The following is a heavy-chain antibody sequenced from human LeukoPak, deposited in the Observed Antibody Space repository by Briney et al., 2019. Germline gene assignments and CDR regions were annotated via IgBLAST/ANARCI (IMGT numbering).Heavy chain of an antibody. Sequence: RSDTLSHTCTVSGGTISGYLWTWIRQPAGPQLECFGRMYSTGSNNYNPSLKSRVTMSLDTSKNHFSLNLTSVTAADTAVYYCAREPTSGREPTSGRPLDYWGQGTLVTVSS. V-gene: IGHV4-4*07. D-gene: IGHD5-12*01. CDR2: MYSTGSN. CDR3: AREPTSGREPTSGRPLDY. CDR1: GGTISGYL. J-gene: IGHJ4*02.